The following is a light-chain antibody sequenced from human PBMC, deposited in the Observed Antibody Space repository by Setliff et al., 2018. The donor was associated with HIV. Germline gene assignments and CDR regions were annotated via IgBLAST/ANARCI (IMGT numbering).Light chain of an antibody. CDR1: TSDISHYNF. V-gene: IGLV2-14*01. CDR2: EVF. J-gene: IGLJ1*01. CDR3: SSYTRTNLFV. Sequence: QSVLTQPASVSASPGQSITISCTGTTSDISHYNFVSWYQQHPDSAPKLLIYEVFNRPSGVSHRFSGSKSGNTASLTISGPQAEDEADYYCSSYTRTNLFVFGTGTKVTVL.